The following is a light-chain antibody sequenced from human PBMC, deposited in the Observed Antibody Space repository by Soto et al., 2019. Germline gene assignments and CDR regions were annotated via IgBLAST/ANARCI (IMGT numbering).Light chain of an antibody. Sequence: EIVMTQSPATLSVSPGERATLSCRASQSVSSNLAWYQQKPGQAPRLLMYDASTRATGIPARFSGSGSGTEFTLTISSLQSEDFAVYYCQHYNNWPPWTFGQGTKVEIK. CDR1: QSVSSN. CDR2: DAS. CDR3: QHYNNWPPWT. J-gene: IGKJ1*01. V-gene: IGKV3-15*01.